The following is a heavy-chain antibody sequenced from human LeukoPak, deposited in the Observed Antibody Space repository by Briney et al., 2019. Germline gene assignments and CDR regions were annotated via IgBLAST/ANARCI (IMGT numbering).Heavy chain of an antibody. V-gene: IGHV3-33*06. CDR2: IWYDGSNK. CDR3: AKDADLCGGDCYGGIVY. CDR1: GFTFSSYG. D-gene: IGHD2-21*02. J-gene: IGHJ4*02. Sequence: GGSLRLSCAASGFTFSSYGMHWVRQAPGKGLEWVAVIWYDGSNKYYADSVKGRFTISRDNSRNTLYLQMNSLRAEDTAVYYCAKDADLCGGDCYGGIVYWGQGTLVTVSS.